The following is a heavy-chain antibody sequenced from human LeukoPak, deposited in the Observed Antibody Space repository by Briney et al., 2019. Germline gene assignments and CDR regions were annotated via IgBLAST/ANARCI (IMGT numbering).Heavy chain of an antibody. CDR1: GFTFSSYW. D-gene: IGHD6-19*01. CDR2: IKKEEIIL. J-gene: IGHJ4*02. CDR3: ARDVSTGVAVSDY. V-gene: IGHV3-7*01. Sequence: GGSLRLSCVASGFTFSSYWMTWVPDAPGKGLEWWFDIKKEEIILCYLNSVRGRLTISTDNAKTSVYLQLYNLRAGETAVYYCARDVSTGVAVSDYWGQGTLVTVSS.